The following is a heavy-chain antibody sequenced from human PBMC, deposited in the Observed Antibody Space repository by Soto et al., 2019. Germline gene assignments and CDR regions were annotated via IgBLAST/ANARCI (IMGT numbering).Heavy chain of an antibody. J-gene: IGHJ6*03. CDR3: ARDSIFGVVRHMDV. V-gene: IGHV4-31*03. D-gene: IGHD3-3*01. CDR2: IYYSGST. Sequence: SETLSLTCTVSGGSLSSGGYYWSWIRQHPGKGLEWIGYIYYSGSTYYNPSLKSRVTISVDTSKNQFSLKLSSVTAADTAVYYCARDSIFGVVRHMDVWGKGTTVTVSS. CDR1: GGSLSSGGYY.